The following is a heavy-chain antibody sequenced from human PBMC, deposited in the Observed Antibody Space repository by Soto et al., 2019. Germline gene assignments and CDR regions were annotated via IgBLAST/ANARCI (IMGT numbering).Heavy chain of an antibody. CDR1: GYTFNTYG. V-gene: IGHV1-3*01. CDR2: INAANGDT. Sequence: AVVKVSCKTSGYTFNTYGINWVRQAPGQRLEWMGWINAANGDTKYSPKFQGRVTITRDTSASTAYMELSSLRSEDTAVYYCVRRHVSATGIDWFDPWGQGTLVTVSS. D-gene: IGHD6-13*01. CDR3: VRRHVSATGIDWFDP. J-gene: IGHJ5*02.